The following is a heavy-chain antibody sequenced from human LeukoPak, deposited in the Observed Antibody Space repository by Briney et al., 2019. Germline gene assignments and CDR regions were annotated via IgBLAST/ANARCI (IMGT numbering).Heavy chain of an antibody. Sequence: GGSLRLSCAASGFTFSSYSMNWVRQAPGKGLEWVSYISSSSSTIHYADSVKGRFTISRDNAKNSLYLQMNSLRAEDTAVYYCARSTFYRAFDIWGQGTMVTVSS. CDR2: ISSSSSTI. V-gene: IGHV3-48*04. CDR3: ARSTFYRAFDI. D-gene: IGHD2/OR15-2a*01. J-gene: IGHJ3*02. CDR1: GFTFSSYS.